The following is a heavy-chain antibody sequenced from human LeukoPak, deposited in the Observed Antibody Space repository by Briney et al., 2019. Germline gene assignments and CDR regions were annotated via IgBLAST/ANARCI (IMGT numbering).Heavy chain of an antibody. CDR3: ARGGPLGELSHWFDP. V-gene: IGHV1-69*13. D-gene: IGHD3-10*01. J-gene: IGHJ5*02. Sequence: SVKVSCKASGGTFSSYAISWVRQAPGQGLKWMGGIIPIFGTANCAQKFQGRVTITADESTSTAYMELSSLRSEDTAVYYRARGGPLGELSHWFDPWGQGTLVTVSS. CDR1: GGTFSSYA. CDR2: IIPIFGTA.